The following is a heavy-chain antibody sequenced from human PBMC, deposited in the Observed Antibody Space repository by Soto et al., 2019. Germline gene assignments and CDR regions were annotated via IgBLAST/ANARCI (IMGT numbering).Heavy chain of an antibody. J-gene: IGHJ4*02. Sequence: ETLSLTCTVSGGSISSYYWSWIRQPPGKGLEWIGYIYYSGSTNYNPSLKSRVTISVDTSKNQFSLKLSSVTAADTAVYYCARRYGDYEDYWGQGTLVTVSS. D-gene: IGHD4-17*01. CDR1: GGSISSYY. CDR2: IYYSGST. CDR3: ARRYGDYEDY. V-gene: IGHV4-59*08.